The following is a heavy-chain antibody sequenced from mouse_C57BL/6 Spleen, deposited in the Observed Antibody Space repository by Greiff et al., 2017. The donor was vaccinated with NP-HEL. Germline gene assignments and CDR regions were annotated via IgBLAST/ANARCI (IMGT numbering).Heavy chain of an antibody. CDR3: ARRDGSNLSWFAY. D-gene: IGHD1-1*01. CDR1: GFTFSDYG. J-gene: IGHJ3*01. Sequence: EVQLVESGGGLVKPGGSLKLSCAASGFTFSDYGMHWVRQAPEKGLEWVAYISSGSSTIYYADTVKGRFTISRDNAKNTLFLQMTSLRSEDTAMDYCARRDGSNLSWFAYWGQGTLVTVSA. CDR2: ISSGSSTI. V-gene: IGHV5-17*01.